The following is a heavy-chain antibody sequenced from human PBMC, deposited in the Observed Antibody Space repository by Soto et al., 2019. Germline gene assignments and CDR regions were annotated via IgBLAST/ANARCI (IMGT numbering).Heavy chain of an antibody. Sequence: QITLKESGPTLVKPTQTLTLTCTFSGFSLSTSGVGVGWIRQPPGKALEWLALIYWDEDKRYSPSLKSRLTITKDTSKNQVVLTMTKMDHVDTATYYCARSYYDILTGYFYGMDVWGQGTTVTVSS. D-gene: IGHD3-9*01. CDR1: GFSLSTSGVG. J-gene: IGHJ6*02. CDR3: ARSYYDILTGYFYGMDV. V-gene: IGHV2-5*02. CDR2: IYWDEDK.